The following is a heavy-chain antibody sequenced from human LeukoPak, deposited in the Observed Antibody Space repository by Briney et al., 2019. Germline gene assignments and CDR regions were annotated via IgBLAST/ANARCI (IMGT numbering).Heavy chain of an antibody. CDR1: GGSISSYY. J-gene: IGHJ2*01. Sequence: SETLSLTCTVSGGSISSYYWSWIRQPPGKGLEWIGYIYYSGSTNYSPSLKSRVTISVDTSKDQFSLKLSSVTAADTAVYYCARGLGVETNYWYFDLWGRGTLVTVSS. CDR2: IYYSGST. CDR3: ARGLGVETNYWYFDL. V-gene: IGHV4-59*01. D-gene: IGHD3-16*01.